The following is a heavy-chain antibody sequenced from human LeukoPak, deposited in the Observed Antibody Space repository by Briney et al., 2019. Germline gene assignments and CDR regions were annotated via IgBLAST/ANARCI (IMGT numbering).Heavy chain of an antibody. J-gene: IGHJ3*02. CDR3: ATGRGAVGTATRYPFDI. CDR1: GYIFTDYY. Sequence: ATVKISCQASGYIFTDYYIHWVQQAPGKGLEWMGRIDPEDGETISSESFQGRVIITADTSTDTAFMELSSLESDDTAVYYCATGRGAVGTATRYPFDIWGQRTMVTVSS. CDR2: IDPEDGET. D-gene: IGHD1-1*01. V-gene: IGHV1-69-2*01.